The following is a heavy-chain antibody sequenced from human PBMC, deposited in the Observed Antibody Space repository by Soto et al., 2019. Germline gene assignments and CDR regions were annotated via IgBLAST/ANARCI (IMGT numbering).Heavy chain of an antibody. CDR2: IYYSGST. V-gene: IGHV4-39*01. J-gene: IGHJ5*02. CDR1: GGSISSSSYY. CDR3: ARRLSSGWLKRGNWFDP. Sequence: SETLSLTCTVSGGSISSSSYYWGWIRQPPGKGLEWIGSIYYSGSTYYNPSLKSRVTISVDTSKNQFSLKLSSVTAADTAVYYCARRLSSGWLKRGNWFDPWGQGTLVTVSS. D-gene: IGHD6-19*01.